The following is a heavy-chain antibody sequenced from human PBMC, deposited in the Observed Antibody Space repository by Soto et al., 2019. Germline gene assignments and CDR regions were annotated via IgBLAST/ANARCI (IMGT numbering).Heavy chain of an antibody. CDR1: GYTFTGYY. CDR2: INPETGGT. V-gene: IGHV1-2*02. CDR3: ARERYQVISDGMDV. D-gene: IGHD2-2*01. Sequence: QVQLGQSGADVKTPGASVRVSCKASGYTFTGYYVHWVREAPGQGLEWMGWINPETGGTSYAQKFQGRVTLSRDTSINTAYLELSRLRFDDAAVYFCARERYQVISDGMDVWGQGTTVTVSS. J-gene: IGHJ6*02.